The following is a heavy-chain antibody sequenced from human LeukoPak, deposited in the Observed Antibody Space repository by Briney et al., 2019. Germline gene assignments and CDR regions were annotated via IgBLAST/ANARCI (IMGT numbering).Heavy chain of an antibody. CDR1: GFTFSSYA. J-gene: IGHJ4*02. CDR2: ISGSGGST. V-gene: IGHV3-23*01. Sequence: PGGSLRLSCAASGFTFSSYAMSWVRQAPGKGLEWVSAISGSGGSTYYADSVKGRFTISRDNSKNTLYLQMNSLRAEDTAVYYCAKDRWVNYDILTGYYHDYWGQGTLVTVSS. CDR3: AKDRWVNYDILTGYYHDY. D-gene: IGHD3-9*01.